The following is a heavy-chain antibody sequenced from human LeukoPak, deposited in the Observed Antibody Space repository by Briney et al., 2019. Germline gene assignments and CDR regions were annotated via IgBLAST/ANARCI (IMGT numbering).Heavy chain of an antibody. J-gene: IGHJ4*02. CDR3: ARDDNWGSDY. Sequence: PGGSLRLSCAASGFTFKNYWMSWVRQAPGKGLEWAANIKEDGSEKYHVDSVKGRFTISRDNAKNLLYLQMNSLRAEDTALYYCARDDNWGSDYWGQGTLVTVSS. CDR2: IKEDGSEK. V-gene: IGHV3-7*01. CDR1: GFTFKNYW. D-gene: IGHD7-27*01.